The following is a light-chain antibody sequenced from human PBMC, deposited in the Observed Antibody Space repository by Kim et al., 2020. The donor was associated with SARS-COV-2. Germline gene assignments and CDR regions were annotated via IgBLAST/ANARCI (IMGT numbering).Light chain of an antibody. CDR2: DAS. CDR3: QQYNHPLT. J-gene: IGKJ4*01. Sequence: SASVGDRVTITCRDSQSSSKWLAWYQQKPGKAPNLLIYDASKLERGVPSRFSGSGYGTEFTLTISSLQPDDFATYYCQQYNHPLTFGGGTKVDIK. CDR1: QSSSKW. V-gene: IGKV1-5*01.